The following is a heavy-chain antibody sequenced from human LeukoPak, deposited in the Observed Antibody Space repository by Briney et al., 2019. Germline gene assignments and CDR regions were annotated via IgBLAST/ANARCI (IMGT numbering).Heavy chain of an antibody. CDR1: GYTFTSYY. CDR3: ARSSGNYQRYFDL. CDR2: IIPIFGTA. Sequence: ASVKVSCKASGYTFTSYYMHWVRQAPGQGLEWMGGIIPIFGTANYAQKFQGRVTITADESTSTAYMELSSLRSEDTAVYYCARSSGNYQRYFDLWGRGTPVTVSS. D-gene: IGHD3-22*01. J-gene: IGHJ2*01. V-gene: IGHV1-69*13.